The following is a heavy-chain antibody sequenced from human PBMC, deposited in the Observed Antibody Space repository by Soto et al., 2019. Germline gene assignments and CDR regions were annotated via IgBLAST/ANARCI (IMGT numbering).Heavy chain of an antibody. V-gene: IGHV4-4*02. CDR2: IYHIGNT. CDR3: AKNWNWGSLVH. CDR1: GGSISSSNW. J-gene: IGHJ4*02. Sequence: PSETLSLTCAVSGGSISSSNWWSWVRQPPGKGLEWIGEIYHIGNTNYNPSLKSRVTISVDKSKNQFSLKLSSVTAADTAVYYCAKNWNWGSLVHWGQGTLVTVS. D-gene: IGHD7-27*01.